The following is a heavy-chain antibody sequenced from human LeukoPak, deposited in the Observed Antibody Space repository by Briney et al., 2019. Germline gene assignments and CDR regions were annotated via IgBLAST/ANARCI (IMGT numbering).Heavy chain of an antibody. J-gene: IGHJ5*02. CDR1: GVSIRSGSYY. CDR2: IYTSGTT. Sequence: SQTLSLTCTVSGVSIRSGSYYWSWIRQPAGKGLEWIGRIYTSGTTNYNPSLKSRVTISVDTSKNQFSLKLSSVTAADTAVYYCARGHSRRYYDSSGYAFDPWGQGTLVTVSS. V-gene: IGHV4-61*02. CDR3: ARGHSRRYYDSSGYAFDP. D-gene: IGHD3-22*01.